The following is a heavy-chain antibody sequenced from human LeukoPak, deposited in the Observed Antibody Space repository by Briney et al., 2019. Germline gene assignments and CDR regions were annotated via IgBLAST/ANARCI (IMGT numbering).Heavy chain of an antibody. V-gene: IGHV3-21*04. CDR2: ISSGSDYI. J-gene: IGHJ3*01. CDR1: GFIFSSYS. Sequence: GGSLRLSCVVSGFIFSSYSMNWVRQAPGKGLEWVSYISSGSDYIYYADSLKGRFTISRDNAKNSLYLQINSLRAEDTAVYYCARSSYSSSSSVWGQGTMVTVSS. CDR3: ARSSYSSSSSV. D-gene: IGHD6-6*01.